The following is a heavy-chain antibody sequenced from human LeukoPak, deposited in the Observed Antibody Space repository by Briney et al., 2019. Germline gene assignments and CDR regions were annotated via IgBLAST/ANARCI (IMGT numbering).Heavy chain of an antibody. J-gene: IGHJ4*02. D-gene: IGHD6-13*01. Sequence: SETLTLTCTVSGGSISSGDYYWSWIRQPPGKGLEWIGYIYYSGSTYYNPSLKSRVTISVDTSKNQFSLKLSSVTAADTAVYYCAGSYSSSWYYFDYWGQGTLVAVSS. CDR1: GGSISSGDYY. CDR3: AGSYSSSWYYFDY. V-gene: IGHV4-30-4*01. CDR2: IYYSGST.